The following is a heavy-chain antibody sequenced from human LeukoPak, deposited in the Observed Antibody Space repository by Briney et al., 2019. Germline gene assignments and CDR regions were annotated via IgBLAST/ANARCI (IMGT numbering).Heavy chain of an antibody. Sequence: GGSLRLSCAASRFTFTTYWMSWVRQAPGKGLEWVANIKQDGRERYYVDAVNGRFTSCRDNAKNSLYMQMNSLRAEDTAVYYCAGGASSNYYDSSGYGYWGQGTLVTVSS. J-gene: IGHJ4*02. CDR2: IKQDGRER. CDR3: AGGASSNYYDSSGYGY. V-gene: IGHV3-7*01. D-gene: IGHD3-22*01. CDR1: RFTFTTYW.